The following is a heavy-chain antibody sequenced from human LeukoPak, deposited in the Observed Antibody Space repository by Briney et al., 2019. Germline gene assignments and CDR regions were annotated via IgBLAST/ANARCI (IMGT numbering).Heavy chain of an antibody. Sequence: QTGGSLRLSCVSSGFTFSSYRMTWVRQAPGKGLEWVSEISGSHSPIRYADSVKGRFTISRDNAKNLLYLQMNSLRDDDTAVYFCARDLRYCNGGTCYGGAFDFWGQGTLVTVSS. CDR2: ISGSHSPI. D-gene: IGHD2-15*01. CDR3: ARDLRYCNGGTCYGGAFDF. J-gene: IGHJ3*01. CDR1: GFTFSSYR. V-gene: IGHV3-48*02.